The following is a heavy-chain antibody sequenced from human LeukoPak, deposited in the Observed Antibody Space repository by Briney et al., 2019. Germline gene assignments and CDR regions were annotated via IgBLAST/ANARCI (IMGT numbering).Heavy chain of an antibody. CDR3: ANGDSGYGLDY. CDR1: GFTFSNYA. Sequence: GGSLRLSCAASGFTFSNYAMIWVRQAPGKGLEWVAVISYDGSNKYYADSVKGRFTISRDNSKNTLHLQMNSLRAEDTAVYYCANGDSGYGLDYWGQGTLVTVSS. D-gene: IGHD5-12*01. CDR2: ISYDGSNK. J-gene: IGHJ4*02. V-gene: IGHV3-30*18.